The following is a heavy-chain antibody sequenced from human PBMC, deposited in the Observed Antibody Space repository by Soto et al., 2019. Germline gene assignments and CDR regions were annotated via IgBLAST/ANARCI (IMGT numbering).Heavy chain of an antibody. CDR2: INAGNGNT. D-gene: IGHD3-9*01. CDR3: AREGYDILTGYYKDY. V-gene: IGHV1-3*01. J-gene: IGHJ4*02. Sequence: ASVKVSCKASGYTFTSYAMHWVRQAPGQRLEWMGWINAGNGNTKYSQKFQGRVTITRDTSASTAYMEVSSLRSEDTAVYYCAREGYDILTGYYKDYWGQGTLVTVSS. CDR1: GYTFTSYA.